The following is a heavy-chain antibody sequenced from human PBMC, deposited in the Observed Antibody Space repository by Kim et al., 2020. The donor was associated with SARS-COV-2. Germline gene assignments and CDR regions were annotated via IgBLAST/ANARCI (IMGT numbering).Heavy chain of an antibody. V-gene: IGHV1-69*04. Sequence: SVKVSCKASGGTFSSYAISWVRQAPGQGLEWMGRIIPILGIANYAQKFQCRVTITADKSTSTAYMELRSLRSEETAVYYCAREIVVVPAALYSSGWSGLDDSGQGTLVTVSS. J-gene: IGHJ4*02. D-gene: IGHD2-2*01. CDR1: GGTFSSYA. CDR2: IIPILGIA. CDR3: AREIVVVPAALYSSGWSGLDD.